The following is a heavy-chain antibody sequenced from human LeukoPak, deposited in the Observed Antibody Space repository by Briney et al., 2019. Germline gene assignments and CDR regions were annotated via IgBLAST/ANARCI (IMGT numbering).Heavy chain of an antibody. J-gene: IGHJ4*02. D-gene: IGHD6-6*01. Sequence: GGSLRLSCAASGFSFSSYWMHWVRQAPGTGLVWVSRIKSDGSTTNYADFVKGRFTISRDNAKNTLYLQMSSLRAEDTAVYYCARGSHYFDFWGQGTPVTVSS. CDR1: GFSFSSYW. CDR3: ARGSHYFDF. CDR2: IKSDGSTT. V-gene: IGHV3-74*01.